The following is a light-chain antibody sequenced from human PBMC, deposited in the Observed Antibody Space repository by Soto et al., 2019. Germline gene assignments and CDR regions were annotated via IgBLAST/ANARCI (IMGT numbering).Light chain of an antibody. CDR1: QSVSNNY. Sequence: EIVLTQSPGTLSLSAGERATLSCRASQSVSNNYLAWYQQKPGQAPRLLIYGASNRATGIPDRFSGSGSGTDFTLTISRLEPEDFAEYYCQQYGSSGTFGQGTKVDI. J-gene: IGKJ1*01. V-gene: IGKV3-20*01. CDR2: GAS. CDR3: QQYGSSGT.